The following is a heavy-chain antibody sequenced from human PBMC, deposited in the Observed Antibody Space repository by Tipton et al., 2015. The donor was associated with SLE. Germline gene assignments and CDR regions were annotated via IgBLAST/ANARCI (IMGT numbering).Heavy chain of an antibody. CDR1: GYTFTDYV. Sequence: QVQLVQSGAEVKKPGASVKVSCKASGYTFTDYVMNWVRQAPGQGLEWMGWIDTKSGDPTYAQGFGGRFVFSLDTSVSTAYLQINSLKAEDTAVYYCTREGRAIGDAFDIWGQGTMVTVSS. CDR2: IDTKSGDP. V-gene: IGHV7-4-1*02. J-gene: IGHJ3*02. CDR3: TREGRAIGDAFDI.